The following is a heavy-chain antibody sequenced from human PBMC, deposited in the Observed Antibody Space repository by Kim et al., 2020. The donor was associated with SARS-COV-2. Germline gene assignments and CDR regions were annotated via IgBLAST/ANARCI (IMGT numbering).Heavy chain of an antibody. V-gene: IGHV3-23*01. J-gene: IGHJ4*02. CDR1: GFTFSSYA. CDR3: AKIRGGYSYGLGDY. Sequence: GGSLRLSCAASGFTFSSYAMSWVRQAPGKGLEWVSAISGSGGSTYYADSVKGRFTISRDNSKNTLYLQMNSLRAEDTAVYYCAKIRGGYSYGLGDYWGQGTLVTVSS. CDR2: ISGSGGST. D-gene: IGHD5-18*01.